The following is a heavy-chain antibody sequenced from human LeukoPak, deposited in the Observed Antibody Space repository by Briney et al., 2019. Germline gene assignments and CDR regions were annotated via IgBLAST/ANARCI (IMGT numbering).Heavy chain of an antibody. J-gene: IGHJ6*02. D-gene: IGHD2-15*01. CDR2: IIPILGIA. CDR3: AIRDCSGGSCQNFYYYYYGMDV. Sequence: GSSVKVSCKASGGTFSSYAISWVRQAPGQGLEWMGSIIPILGIANYAQKFQGRVTITADKSTSTAYMELSSLRSEDTAVYYCAIRDCSGGSCQNFYYYYYGMDVWGQGTTVTVSS. CDR1: GGTFSSYA. V-gene: IGHV1-69*04.